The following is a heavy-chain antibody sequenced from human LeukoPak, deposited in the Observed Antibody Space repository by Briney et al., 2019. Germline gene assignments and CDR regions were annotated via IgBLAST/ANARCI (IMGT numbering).Heavy chain of an antibody. CDR3: ARDVSRYSGSYGMDV. Sequence: GASVKVSCKASGYTFTSYGISWVRQAPGQGLEWMGWISAYNGNTNYAQKLQGRVTMTTDTSTSTAYMELRSLRSDDTAVYYCARDVSRYSGSYGMDVWGQGTTVTVSS. J-gene: IGHJ6*02. D-gene: IGHD1-26*01. V-gene: IGHV1-18*01. CDR1: GYTFTSYG. CDR2: ISAYNGNT.